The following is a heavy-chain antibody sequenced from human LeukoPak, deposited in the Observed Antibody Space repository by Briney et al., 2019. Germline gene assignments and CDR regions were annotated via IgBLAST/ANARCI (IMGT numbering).Heavy chain of an antibody. D-gene: IGHD1-26*01. Sequence: GGSLRLSCVASGFTFSSYAMSWVRQAPGKGLEWVSGITGGGGSTYYADSVKGRFTISRDNAKNTLYLQMNSLRVEDTAVYCCANHVGVTTHYYYYMDVWGKGTTVTVSS. J-gene: IGHJ6*03. V-gene: IGHV3-23*01. CDR1: GFTFSSYA. CDR3: ANHVGVTTHYYYYMDV. CDR2: ITGGGGST.